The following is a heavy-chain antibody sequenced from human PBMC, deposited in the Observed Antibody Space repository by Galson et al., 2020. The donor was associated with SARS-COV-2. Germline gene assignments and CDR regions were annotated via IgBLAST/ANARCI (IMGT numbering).Heavy chain of an antibody. CDR2: INTSNGNT. CDR1: GYTITSYV. D-gene: IGHD2-2*01. V-gene: IGHV1-3*04. J-gene: IGHJ6*03. Sequence: ASVKVSCKASGYTITSYVIHWVRQAPGQGLEWMGWINTSNGNTVFSQNFLARVTFSRDTSASTVYMELTSLTSEDTAIYYCARGRGGYCSATSCYSAPFFNYYYYMDVWGKGTTVAVSS. CDR3: ARGRGGYCSATSCYSAPFFNYYYYMDV.